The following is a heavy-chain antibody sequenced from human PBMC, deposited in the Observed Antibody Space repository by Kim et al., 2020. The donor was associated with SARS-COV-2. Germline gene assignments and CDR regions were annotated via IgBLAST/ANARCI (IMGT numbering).Heavy chain of an antibody. Sequence: GGSLRLSCAASGFTFSSYAMHWVRQAPGKGLEYVSAISSNGGSTYYANSVKGRFTISRDNSKNTLYLQMGSLRAEDMAVYYCARGYCSSTSCYKVYYYYGMDVWGKGTTVTVSS. CDR2: ISSNGGST. CDR1: GFTFSSYA. D-gene: IGHD2-2*02. J-gene: IGHJ6*04. V-gene: IGHV3-64*01. CDR3: ARGYCSSTSCYKVYYYYGMDV.